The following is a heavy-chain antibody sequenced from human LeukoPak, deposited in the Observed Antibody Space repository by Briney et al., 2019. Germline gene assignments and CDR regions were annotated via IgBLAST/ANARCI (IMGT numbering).Heavy chain of an antibody. CDR3: ARETPEYD. CDR1: GFTDSSYE. CDR2: ISSSSSTI. V-gene: IGHV3-48*02. D-gene: IGHD1-14*01. J-gene: IGHJ4*02. Sequence: PGGSLRLSCSGFTDSSYEMNWVRQAPGKGLEWVSYISSSSSTIYYADSVKGRFTISRDNAKNSLYLQMNSLRDEDTAVYYCARETPEYDWGQGTLVTVSS.